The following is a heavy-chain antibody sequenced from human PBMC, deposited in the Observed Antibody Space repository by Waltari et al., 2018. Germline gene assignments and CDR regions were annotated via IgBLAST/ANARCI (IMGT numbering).Heavy chain of an antibody. Sequence: QVQLQESGPGLVKPSETLSLTCTVSVGSISSYYWSWIRQPAGKGLEWIGRIYTSGSTNYNPSLKSRVTMSVDTSKNQFSLKLSSVTAADTAVYYCATFEPRYFWSGYYTDYWGQGTLVTVSS. CDR2: IYTSGST. J-gene: IGHJ4*02. CDR1: VGSISSYY. V-gene: IGHV4-4*07. D-gene: IGHD3-3*01. CDR3: ATFEPRYFWSGYYTDY.